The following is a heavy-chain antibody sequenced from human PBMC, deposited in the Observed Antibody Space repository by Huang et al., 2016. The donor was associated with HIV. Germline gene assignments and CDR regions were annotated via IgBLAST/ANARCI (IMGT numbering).Heavy chain of an antibody. V-gene: IGHV3-15*01. Sequence: EVQLVESGGGLVKPGGSLRLSCAASGFTLSKAWMIWVRQAPGKGLECVGRIKSRTDGGTTDYTAPVKGRFTISRDDSRNTLYLQMNSLKTEDTAVYYCTTHLDYYDSSGYYFGNYWGQGTLVTVSS. J-gene: IGHJ4*02. D-gene: IGHD3-22*01. CDR1: GFTLSKAW. CDR2: IKSRTDGGTT. CDR3: TTHLDYYDSSGYYFGNY.